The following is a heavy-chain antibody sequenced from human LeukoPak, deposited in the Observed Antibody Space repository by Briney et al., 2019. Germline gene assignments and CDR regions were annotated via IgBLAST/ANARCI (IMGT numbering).Heavy chain of an antibody. V-gene: IGHV3-53*01. D-gene: IGHD3-22*01. CDR3: ARRAGDYSHPYDY. CDR1: GFTVSSNS. J-gene: IGHJ4*02. Sequence: GGPLTLPCTVSGFTVSSNSWSWVRQSPGKGLEWVSFIYGGVNTHNSHSVKGRFTISRDNSKNTLYLQMNSLRAEDTAVCYCARRAGDYSHPYDYWGQGTLVTVSS. CDR2: IYGGVNT.